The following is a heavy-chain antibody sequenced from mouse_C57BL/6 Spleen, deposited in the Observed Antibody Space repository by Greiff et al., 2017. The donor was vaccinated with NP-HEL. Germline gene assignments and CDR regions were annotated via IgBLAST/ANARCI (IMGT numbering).Heavy chain of an antibody. D-gene: IGHD1-1*01. CDR1: GYAFSSYW. J-gene: IGHJ2*01. V-gene: IGHV1-80*01. Sequence: QVQLQQSGAELVKPGASVKISCKASGYAFSSYWMNWVKQRPGKGLEWIGKIYPGDGDTNYNGKFKGKATLTADKSSSTAYMQLSSLTSEDSAVYFCARHLITTGVEGGFFDYWGQGTTLTVSS. CDR2: IYPGDGDT. CDR3: ARHLITTGVEGGFFDY.